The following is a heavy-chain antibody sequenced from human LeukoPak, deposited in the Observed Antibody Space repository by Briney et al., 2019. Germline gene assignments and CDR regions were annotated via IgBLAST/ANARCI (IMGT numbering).Heavy chain of an antibody. CDR1: GFDFSSCV. Sequence: AGGSLRLSCAASGFDFSSCVMHWVRQAPGKGLEWVAVISHDGSNEYYADSVTGRFTISRDNSKNTLSLQMNSLRAEDTALYYCVRDISGEKSLDYWGQGTLVTVSS. D-gene: IGHD3-10*01. CDR3: VRDISGEKSLDY. J-gene: IGHJ4*02. V-gene: IGHV3-30*04. CDR2: ISHDGSNE.